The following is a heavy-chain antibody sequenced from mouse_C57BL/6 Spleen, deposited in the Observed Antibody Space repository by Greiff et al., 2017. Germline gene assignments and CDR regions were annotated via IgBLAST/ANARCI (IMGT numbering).Heavy chain of an antibody. D-gene: IGHD1-1*01. V-gene: IGHV1-4*01. CDR3: ARGRYYYGSSSYAMDY. Sequence: VQLQQSGAELARPGASVKMSCKASGYTFTSYTMHWVKQRPGQGLEWIGYINPSSGYTKYNQKFKDKATLTADKSSSTAYMQLSSLTSDDSAVYYCARGRYYYGSSSYAMDYWGQGTSVTVSS. J-gene: IGHJ4*01. CDR1: GYTFTSYT. CDR2: INPSSGYT.